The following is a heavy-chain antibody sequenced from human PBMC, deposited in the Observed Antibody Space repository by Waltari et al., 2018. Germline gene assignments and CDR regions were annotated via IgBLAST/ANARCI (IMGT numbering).Heavy chain of an antibody. CDR3: ARLGLGYAFDI. CDR2: ISSSGRT. D-gene: IGHD7-27*01. Sequence: QLQLQESGPGLVKPSETLSLTCTVSGGSISSSSYYWVWIRQPPGKGLEWIGGISSSGRTDYIPALKSRVTISVDTSKNQFSLKLSSVTAADTAVYYCARLGLGYAFDIWGQGTMVTVSS. V-gene: IGHV4-39*01. CDR1: GGSISSSSYY. J-gene: IGHJ3*02.